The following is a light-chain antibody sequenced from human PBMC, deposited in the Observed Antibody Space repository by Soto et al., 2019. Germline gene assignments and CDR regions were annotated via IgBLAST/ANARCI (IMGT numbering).Light chain of an antibody. Sequence: EIAMTQSPATLSVSPGQRATLSCRASQNVNSNLAWYQQKPGHAPSLLMYNVSTRATGFPARFSGSGSGTEFTLTISSLQSEDYASYYCQQYNTLNTFGQGTKLEIK. CDR3: QQYNTLNT. CDR1: QNVNSN. V-gene: IGKV3-15*01. J-gene: IGKJ2*01. CDR2: NVS.